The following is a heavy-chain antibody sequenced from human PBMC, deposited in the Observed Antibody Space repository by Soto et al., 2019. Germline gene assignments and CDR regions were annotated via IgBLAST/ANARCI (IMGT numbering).Heavy chain of an antibody. V-gene: IGHV4-59*01. D-gene: IGHD2-21*02. CDR1: GGSISSDY. J-gene: IGHJ6*02. CDR2: IYYTGST. Sequence: TSEALSLTCTVSGGSISSDYWSWIRQPPGKGLEWIGYIYYTGSTNYNPSLKSRVTISIDTSKTQFSLRLSSVTAADTAVYYCARDLRVVTAHPRGMDVWGQGTTVTVSS. CDR3: ARDLRVVTAHPRGMDV.